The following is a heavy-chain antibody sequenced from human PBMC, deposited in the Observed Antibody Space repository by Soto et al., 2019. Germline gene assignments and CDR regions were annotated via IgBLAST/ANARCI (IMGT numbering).Heavy chain of an antibody. J-gene: IGHJ4*02. Sequence: ASVKVSCKASGYTFTSYYMHWVRQAPGQGLEWMGIINPSGGSTRYAQKFQGRVTMSRDTSTSTVYMELSSLRSEDTAVYYCARGLIYDSSGYYFDYWGQGTLVTVSS. V-gene: IGHV1-46*01. CDR1: GYTFTSYY. D-gene: IGHD3-22*01. CDR2: INPSGGST. CDR3: ARGLIYDSSGYYFDY.